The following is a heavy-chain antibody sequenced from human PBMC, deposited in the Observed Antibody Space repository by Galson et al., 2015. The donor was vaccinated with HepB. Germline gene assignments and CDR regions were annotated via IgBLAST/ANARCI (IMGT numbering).Heavy chain of an antibody. CDR2: IIPIFGSG. J-gene: IGHJ4*02. V-gene: IGHV1-69*06. Sequence: SVKVSCKASGGTFSSHTISWVRQAPGQGLEWMGGIIPIFGSGNYAQKFQGRVTITADKSKSTTYMELSSLRSEDTAVYYCARQYDTSGYYAYWGQRTLVTVSS. CDR3: ARQYDTSGYYAY. CDR1: GGTFSSHT. D-gene: IGHD3-22*01.